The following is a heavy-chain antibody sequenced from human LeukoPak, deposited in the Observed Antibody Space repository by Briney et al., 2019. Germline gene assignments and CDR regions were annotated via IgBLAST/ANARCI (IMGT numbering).Heavy chain of an antibody. CDR3: AKGGLEWETLGD. J-gene: IGHJ4*02. CDR2: IRYDGSNK. D-gene: IGHD1-26*01. CDR1: GFTFSSYG. Sequence: PGGSLRLSCAASGFTFSSYGMHWVRQAPGKGLEWVAFIRYDGSNKYYADSVKGRFTISRDNSKNTLYLQMNSLRAEDTAVYYCAKGGLEWETLGDWGQGTLVTVSS. V-gene: IGHV3-30*02.